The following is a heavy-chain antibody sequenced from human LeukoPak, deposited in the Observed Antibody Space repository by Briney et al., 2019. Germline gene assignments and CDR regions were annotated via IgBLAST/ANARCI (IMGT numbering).Heavy chain of an antibody. Sequence: PGGSLRLSCAASGFTFSSYGMHWVRQAPGKGLEWVAVIWYDGSNKYYADSVKGRFTISRDNSKNTLYLQMNSLRAEDTAVYYCAREDAAGYLDYWGQGTLVTVSS. D-gene: IGHD6-13*01. CDR2: IWYDGSNK. CDR1: GFTFSSYG. V-gene: IGHV3-33*08. CDR3: AREDAAGYLDY. J-gene: IGHJ4*02.